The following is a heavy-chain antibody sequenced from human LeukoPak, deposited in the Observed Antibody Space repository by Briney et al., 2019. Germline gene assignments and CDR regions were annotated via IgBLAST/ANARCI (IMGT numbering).Heavy chain of an antibody. J-gene: IGHJ4*02. Sequence: RASVTVSCKASGGTFNTYAISWVRQAPGQGLEWMGWISAYNGNTNYAQKLQGRVTMTTDTSTSTAYMELRSLRSDDTAVYYCARVPYDYGDPGDYWGQGTLVTVSS. D-gene: IGHD4-17*01. CDR3: ARVPYDYGDPGDY. V-gene: IGHV1-18*01. CDR1: GGTFNTYA. CDR2: ISAYNGNT.